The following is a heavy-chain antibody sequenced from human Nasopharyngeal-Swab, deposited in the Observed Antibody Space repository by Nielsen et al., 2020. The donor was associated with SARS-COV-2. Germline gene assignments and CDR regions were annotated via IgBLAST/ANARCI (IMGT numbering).Heavy chain of an antibody. CDR1: GCTFSTFG. CDR2: IWYDGSNK. J-gene: IGHJ4*02. D-gene: IGHD1-20*01. CDR3: ARDLTGTTVAAWGY. Sequence: GESLKISCAASGCTFSTFGMHWVRQAPGKGLEWVAVIWYDGSNKYYADSVKGRFTISRDNAKNSLYLQMNSLRAEDTAVYYCARDLTGTTVAAWGYWGQGTLVTVSS. V-gene: IGHV3-33*01.